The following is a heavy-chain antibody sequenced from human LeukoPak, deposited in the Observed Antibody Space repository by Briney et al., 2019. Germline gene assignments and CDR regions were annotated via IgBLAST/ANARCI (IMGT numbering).Heavy chain of an antibody. D-gene: IGHD3-16*01. V-gene: IGHV3-30-3*01. J-gene: IGHJ4*02. Sequence: PGRSLRLSCAASGFTFSDHAMHWVRQAPGKGLEWLGVISYDGNYNHYADSVKGRFTVSRDNSKNTVYLHMNSLKPEDTAVYYCARDLGSYGWGNHSDYWGQGTLVTVSS. CDR3: ARDLGSYGWGNHSDY. CDR2: ISYDGNYN. CDR1: GFTFSDHA.